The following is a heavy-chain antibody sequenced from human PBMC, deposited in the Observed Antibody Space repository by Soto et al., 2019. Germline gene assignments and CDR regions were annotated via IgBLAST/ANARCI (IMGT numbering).Heavy chain of an antibody. CDR2: IYYSGST. Sequence: QVQLQESGPGLVKPSQTLSLTCTVSGGSISSGGYYWSWIRQHPGKGLEWIGYIYYSGSTYYNPSLKSRVTISVDTSKNQFSLKLSSVTAADTAVYYCARGSVLRYFDWLRLNWFDPWGQGTLVTVSS. V-gene: IGHV4-31*03. CDR3: ARGSVLRYFDWLRLNWFDP. J-gene: IGHJ5*02. D-gene: IGHD3-9*01. CDR1: GGSISSGGYY.